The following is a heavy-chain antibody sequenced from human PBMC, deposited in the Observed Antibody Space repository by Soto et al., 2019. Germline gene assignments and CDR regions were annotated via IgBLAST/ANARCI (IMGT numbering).Heavy chain of an antibody. CDR2: LDGSGGAT. CDR3: AKRGGDSGWGDFDS. CDR1: GFTFSTHG. D-gene: IGHD6-19*01. J-gene: IGHJ4*02. V-gene: IGHV3-23*01. Sequence: EVQLLESGGGLVQPGGSLRLSCAASGFTFSTHGMTWVRQAPGKGLEWVSALDGSGGATYYADSVKGRFTISRDNSKNTLSLQMNSLRAEDTAIYYCAKRGGDSGWGDFDSWGQGTLVTVSS.